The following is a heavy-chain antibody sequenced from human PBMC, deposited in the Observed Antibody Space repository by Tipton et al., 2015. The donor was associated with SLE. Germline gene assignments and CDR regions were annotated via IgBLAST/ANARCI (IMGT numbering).Heavy chain of an antibody. CDR2: SDDRST. CDR3: AREKPDYGMDYYGMDV. V-gene: IGHV3-74*01. Sequence: SLRLSCAASGFNFNIYAMHWVRQAPGKGLVWVSHSDDRSTSYADSVRGRFTISRDNARNTVSLQMNSLRAEDTAVYYCAREKPDYGMDYYGMDVWGQGTTVTVS. D-gene: IGHD4-17*01. CDR1: GFNFNIYA. J-gene: IGHJ6*02.